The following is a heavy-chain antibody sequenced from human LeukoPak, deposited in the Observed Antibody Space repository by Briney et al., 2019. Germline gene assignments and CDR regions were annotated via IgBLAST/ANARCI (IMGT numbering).Heavy chain of an antibody. CDR3: ARGNWNYFSHHPGEDSYYYYYMDV. CDR1: GYTFTSYD. Sequence: ASVKVSCKASGYTFTSYDINWVRQATGRGLEWMGWMNPNSGNTGYAQKFQGRVTMTRNTSISTAYMELSSLRSEDTAVYYCARGNWNYFSHHPGEDSYYYYYMDVWGKGTTVTVSS. CDR2: MNPNSGNT. V-gene: IGHV1-8*01. D-gene: IGHD1-7*01. J-gene: IGHJ6*03.